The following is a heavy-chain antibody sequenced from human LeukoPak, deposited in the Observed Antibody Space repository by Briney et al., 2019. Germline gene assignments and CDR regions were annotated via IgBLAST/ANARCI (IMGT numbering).Heavy chain of an antibody. CDR3: ARGEIVGWFDP. Sequence: SSETLSLTCTVSGGSISSYYWSWIRQPPGKGLEWIGYIYYSGSTNYNPSLKSRVTISVDTSKNQFSLKLSSVTAADTAVYYCARGEIVGWFDPWGQGTLVTVSS. D-gene: IGHD2/OR15-2a*01. V-gene: IGHV4-59*01. CDR1: GGSISSYY. CDR2: IYYSGST. J-gene: IGHJ5*02.